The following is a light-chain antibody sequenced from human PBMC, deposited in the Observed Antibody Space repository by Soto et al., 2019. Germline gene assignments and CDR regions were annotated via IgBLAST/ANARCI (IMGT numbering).Light chain of an antibody. CDR3: CSYAGSYTHYV. Sequence: QCALTQPRSVSGSPGQSVTISCTGTSGDVGGYNYVSWYQEHPGKAPKLMIYDVSKRPSGVPDRFSGSKSGNTASLTISGLQAEDEADYYCCSYAGSYTHYVFGTGTKVTVL. J-gene: IGLJ1*01. CDR2: DVS. V-gene: IGLV2-11*01. CDR1: SGDVGGYNY.